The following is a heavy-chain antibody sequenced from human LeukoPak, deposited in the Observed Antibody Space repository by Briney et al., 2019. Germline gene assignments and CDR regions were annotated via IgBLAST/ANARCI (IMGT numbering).Heavy chain of an antibody. J-gene: IGHJ5*02. D-gene: IGHD5-18*01. CDR1: GGSISSYY. V-gene: IGHV4-59*08. CDR2: IYYNGST. CDR3: ARGGGYNYGNWFDP. Sequence: PSETLSLTCTVSGGSISSYYWSWIRQPPGKGLEWIGYIYYNGSTHYNPSLKSRVTISIDTSKNRFSLKLSSVTAADTAVYYCARGGGYNYGNWFDPWGQGTLVTVSS.